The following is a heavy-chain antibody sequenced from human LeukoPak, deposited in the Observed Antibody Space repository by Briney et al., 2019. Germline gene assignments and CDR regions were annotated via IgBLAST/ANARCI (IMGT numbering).Heavy chain of an antibody. CDR1: GFTFSSYS. D-gene: IGHD1-26*01. Sequence: GGSLRLSCAASGFTFSSYSMNWVRQAPGKGLEWVSSISSSSSYIYYADSVKGRFTISRDNAKNSLYLQMNSLRAEDTAVYYCARAYSGRYGLGYYYMDVWGKGTTVTISS. CDR3: ARAYSGRYGLGYYYMDV. CDR2: ISSSSSYI. J-gene: IGHJ6*03. V-gene: IGHV3-21*01.